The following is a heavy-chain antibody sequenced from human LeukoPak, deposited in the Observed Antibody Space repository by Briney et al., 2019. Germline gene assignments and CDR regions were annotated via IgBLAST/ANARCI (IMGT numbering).Heavy chain of an antibody. V-gene: IGHV4-59*01. CDR2: IYYSGST. CDR1: GGSFSDYF. D-gene: IGHD6-13*01. Sequence: SETLSLTCAVYGGSFSDYFWNWIRQTPGKGLEWIGYIYYSGSTNYNPSLKSRVTISVDTSKNQFSLKLSSVTAADTAVYYCARIKRGAAAVYFDYWGQGTLVTVSS. CDR3: ARIKRGAAAVYFDY. J-gene: IGHJ4*02.